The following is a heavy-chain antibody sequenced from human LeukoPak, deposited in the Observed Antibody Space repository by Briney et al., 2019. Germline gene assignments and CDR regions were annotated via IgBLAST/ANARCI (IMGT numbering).Heavy chain of an antibody. CDR2: IIPTFGTA. Sequence: SVKVSCKASGGTFSSYAISWVRQAPGQGLEWMGGIIPTFGTANYAQKFQGRVTITADESTSTAYMELSSLRSEDTAVYYCAREYYYDSSGITGRAFDIWGQGTMVTVSS. J-gene: IGHJ3*02. V-gene: IGHV1-69*13. D-gene: IGHD3-22*01. CDR1: GGTFSSYA. CDR3: AREYYYDSSGITGRAFDI.